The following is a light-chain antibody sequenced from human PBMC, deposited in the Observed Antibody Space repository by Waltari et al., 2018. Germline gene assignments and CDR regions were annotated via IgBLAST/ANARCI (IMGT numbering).Light chain of an antibody. CDR1: QDISNY. CDR2: ATS. J-gene: IGKJ3*01. V-gene: IGKV1-33*01. Sequence: DVQMTQSPSSLSASFGDRVTITCQASQDISNYLNWYQQKPGKTPNLLIYATSNLESGVPSRFSGGGSGTLFTFTISSLQPEDIATYYCQQYDSLPLTFGPGTTVDV. CDR3: QQYDSLPLT.